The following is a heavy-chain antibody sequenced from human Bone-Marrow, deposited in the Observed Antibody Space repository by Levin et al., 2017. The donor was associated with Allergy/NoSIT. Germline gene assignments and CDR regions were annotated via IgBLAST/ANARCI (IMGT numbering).Heavy chain of an antibody. CDR2: INHSGST. CDR1: GGSFSGYY. V-gene: IGHV4-34*01. CDR3: ARGGCSSTSCYTKTRDTTGMDV. D-gene: IGHD2-2*02. Sequence: PSETLSLTCAVYGGSFSGYYWSWIRQPPGKGLEWIGEINHSGSTNYNPSLKSRVTISVDTSKNQFSLKLSSVTAADTAVYYCARGGCSSTSCYTKTRDTTGMDVWGQGTTVTVSS. J-gene: IGHJ6*02.